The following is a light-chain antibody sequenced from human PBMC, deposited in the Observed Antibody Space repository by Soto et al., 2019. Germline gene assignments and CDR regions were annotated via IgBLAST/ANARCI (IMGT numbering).Light chain of an antibody. Sequence: EIVMTQSPATLSVSPGERATLSCRDSQSVSSNLAWYQQKPGQAPRLLIYGAYTRATGIPARFSGSGSGTDFTLTISSRQSADFAVYYGQQYNNCPFTFGPGTKVDIK. V-gene: IGKV3-15*01. CDR3: QQYNNCPFT. J-gene: IGKJ3*01. CDR1: QSVSSN. CDR2: GAY.